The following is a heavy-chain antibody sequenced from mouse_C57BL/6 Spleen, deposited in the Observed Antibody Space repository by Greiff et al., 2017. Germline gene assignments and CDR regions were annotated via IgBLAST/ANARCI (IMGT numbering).Heavy chain of an antibody. CDR1: GYTFTSYW. J-gene: IGHJ1*03. V-gene: IGHV1-61*01. CDR3: ARWGYYGSTQYFDV. Sequence: QVQLKQPGAELVRPGSSVKLSCKASGYTFTSYWMDWVKQRPGQGLEWIGNIYPSDSETHYNQKFKDKATLTVDKSSSTAYMQLSSLTSEDSAVYYCARWGYYGSTQYFDVWGTGTTVTVSS. CDR2: IYPSDSET. D-gene: IGHD1-1*01.